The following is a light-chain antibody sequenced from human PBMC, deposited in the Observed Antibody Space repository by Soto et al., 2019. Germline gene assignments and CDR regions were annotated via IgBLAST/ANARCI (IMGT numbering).Light chain of an antibody. V-gene: IGKV3-15*01. Sequence: EIVMTQSPATLSVSPGERATLSCRASQSVSSNLAWYQQKPGQAPRLLIYGASTRATGIPARFSGSGSGTESTLTISSLQSEDFAVYYCSKGLTFGGGTKVEIK. CDR3: SKGLT. J-gene: IGKJ4*01. CDR2: GAS. CDR1: QSVSSN.